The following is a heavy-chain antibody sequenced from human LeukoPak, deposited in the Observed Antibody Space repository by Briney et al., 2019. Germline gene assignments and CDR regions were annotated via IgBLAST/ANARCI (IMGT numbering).Heavy chain of an antibody. CDR1: GASISSSRSC. D-gene: IGHD6-19*01. Sequence: SETLSLTCTVSGASISSSRSCWAWIRQPPGRGLEWIGTSYYTRATYYNPSLKRRVNTSVDTSKNQFSLRLTSVTAADTAVYYCARHSASGWTALNWFDPWGQGILVTVSS. J-gene: IGHJ5*02. V-gene: IGHV4-39*01. CDR3: ARHSASGWTALNWFDP. CDR2: SYYTRAT.